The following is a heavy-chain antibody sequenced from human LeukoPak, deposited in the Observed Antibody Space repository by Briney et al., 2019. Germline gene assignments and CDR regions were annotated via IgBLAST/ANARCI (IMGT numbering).Heavy chain of an antibody. CDR2: ISYSGSS. V-gene: IGHV4-39*07. Sequence: PSETLSLTCTVSGGSISSTSSYCGWIRQPPGKGLEWIGTISYSGSSYFNPSLKSRVTISVDTSKNQFSLKLSSVTAADTAVYYCARAPMYYYDSSGYYPIIYFDYWGQGILVTVSS. CDR3: ARAPMYYYDSSGYYPIIYFDY. D-gene: IGHD3-22*01. J-gene: IGHJ4*02. CDR1: GGSISSTSSY.